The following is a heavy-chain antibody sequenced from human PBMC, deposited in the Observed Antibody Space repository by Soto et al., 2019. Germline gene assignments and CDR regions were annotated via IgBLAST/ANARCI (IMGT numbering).Heavy chain of an antibody. Sequence: QVQLVQSGAEVKKPGSSVNVSCKASGGTFSNHLISWVRQAPGQGLEWMGTIIPLFGTLNYAQKLQGRVTLSADRSTCTAYMELSSLRSDDTAVYYCASGSLYGSGSYPVDYWGQGTLVTVSS. CDR2: IIPLFGTL. CDR3: ASGSLYGSGSYPVDY. V-gene: IGHV1-69*08. D-gene: IGHD3-10*01. J-gene: IGHJ4*01. CDR1: GGTFSNHL.